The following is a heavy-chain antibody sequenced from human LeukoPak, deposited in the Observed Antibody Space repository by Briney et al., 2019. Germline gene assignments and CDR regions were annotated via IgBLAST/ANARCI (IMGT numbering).Heavy chain of an antibody. D-gene: IGHD1-1*01. CDR3: ARASFLTIYMDV. Sequence: GGSLRLSCEASGFTFSNYGMNWVRQAPGKGLEWVSYISSSSSVIYNADSVKGRFIISRDNAKNSLYLLMNSLRAEDTGVYYCARASFLTIYMDVWGKGTTVTVSS. CDR2: ISSSSSVI. CDR1: GFTFSNYG. J-gene: IGHJ6*03. V-gene: IGHV3-21*05.